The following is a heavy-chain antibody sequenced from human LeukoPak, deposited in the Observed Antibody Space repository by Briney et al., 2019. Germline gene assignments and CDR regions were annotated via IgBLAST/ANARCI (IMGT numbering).Heavy chain of an antibody. D-gene: IGHD3-3*01. CDR3: ARVPYDFWSGYYSYYYYGMDV. J-gene: IGHJ6*02. CDR1: GFTFSSYG. V-gene: IGHV3-30*03. Sequence: GRSLRLSCAASGFTFSSYGMHWVRQAPGKGLEWVAVISYDGSNKYYADSVKGRFTISRDNSKNTLYLQMNSLRAEDTAVYYCARVPYDFWSGYYSYYYYGMDVWGQGTTVTVSS. CDR2: ISYDGSNK.